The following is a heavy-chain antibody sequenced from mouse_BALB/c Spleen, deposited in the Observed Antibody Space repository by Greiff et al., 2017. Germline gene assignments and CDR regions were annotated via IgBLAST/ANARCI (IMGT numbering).Heavy chain of an antibody. CDR1: GYSITSDYA. Sequence: DVQLQESGPGLVKPSQSLSLTCTVTGYSITSDYAWNWIRQFPGNTLEWMGYISYSGSTSYNPSLKSRISITRDTSKNQFFLQLNSVTTEDTATYYCARGGTWFAYWGQGTLVTVSA. J-gene: IGHJ3*01. V-gene: IGHV3-2*02. CDR3: ARGGTWFAY. CDR2: ISYSGST.